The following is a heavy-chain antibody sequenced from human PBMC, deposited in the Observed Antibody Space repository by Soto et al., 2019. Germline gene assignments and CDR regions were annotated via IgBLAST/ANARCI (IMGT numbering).Heavy chain of an antibody. CDR2: IMPVFRRP. V-gene: IGHV1-69*12. CDR3: ARDKDRPQLGGNYYYILDV. D-gene: IGHD3-3*02. CDR1: GGTFRTSA. J-gene: IGHJ6*02. Sequence: QVQLVQSGAEVKKPGSSVKVSCKASGGTFRTSAISWVRQAPGQGLEWVGGIMPVFRRPKYAQNFQGRVTITADESTSTAYMELSSLRSDDTAVYYYARDKDRPQLGGNYYYILDVWGQGTAVTVS.